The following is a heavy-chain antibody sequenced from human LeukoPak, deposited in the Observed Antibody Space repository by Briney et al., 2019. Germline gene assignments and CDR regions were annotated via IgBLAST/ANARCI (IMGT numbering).Heavy chain of an antibody. D-gene: IGHD3-10*01. Sequence: GGSLRLSCAASGFIFSDYYMSWIRQAPAKGLEWVSYISSGGSTIYYADSVKGRFTISRDNAKNSLYLQMNSLRAEDTAVYYCARGAYGSGSYGDNWFDPWGQGTLVTVSS. J-gene: IGHJ5*02. V-gene: IGHV3-11*04. CDR3: ARGAYGSGSYGDNWFDP. CDR1: GFIFSDYY. CDR2: ISSGGSTI.